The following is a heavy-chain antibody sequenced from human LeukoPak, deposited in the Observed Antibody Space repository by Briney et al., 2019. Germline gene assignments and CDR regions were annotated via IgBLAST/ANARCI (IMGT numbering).Heavy chain of an antibody. CDR1: GGSISSSFYH. CDR2: IYYSGNT. D-gene: IGHD3-10*01. Sequence: PSETLSLTCTVSGGSISSSFYHWGWIRQPPGKGLEWIGSIYYSGNTYYNPSLKGRVTISVDTSKNQFSLRLASVTAADTAVYYCATEANSGSIHRLDCWGQGTLITVSS. CDR3: ATEANSGSIHRLDC. V-gene: IGHV4-39*01. J-gene: IGHJ4*02.